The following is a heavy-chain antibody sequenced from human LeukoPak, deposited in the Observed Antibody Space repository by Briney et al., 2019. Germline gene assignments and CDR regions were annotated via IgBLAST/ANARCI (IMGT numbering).Heavy chain of an antibody. CDR3: VRDSRTYGYF. J-gene: IGHJ4*02. D-gene: IGHD3-10*01. Sequence: PGGSLRLSCAASGFRFSNFWMAWVRHRPGEGLEWVANMKPDASHISYVDSVEGRFTISRDNAKNSLYLQMDSLRAEDTAVYYCVRDSRTYGYFWGRGTLVTVSS. CDR1: GFRFSNFW. CDR2: MKPDASHI. V-gene: IGHV3-7*01.